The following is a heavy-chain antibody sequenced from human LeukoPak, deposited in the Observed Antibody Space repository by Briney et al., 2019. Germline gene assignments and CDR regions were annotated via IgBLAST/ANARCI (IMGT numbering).Heavy chain of an antibody. Sequence: SVKVSCKASGGTFSSYAISWVRQAPGQGLEWMGRIIPILGIANYAQKFQGRVTITADKPTSTAYMELSSLRSEDTAVYYCARTPKCSGGSCYPYNWFDPWGQGTLVTVSS. V-gene: IGHV1-69*04. J-gene: IGHJ5*02. CDR1: GGTFSSYA. D-gene: IGHD2-15*01. CDR2: IIPILGIA. CDR3: ARTPKCSGGSCYPYNWFDP.